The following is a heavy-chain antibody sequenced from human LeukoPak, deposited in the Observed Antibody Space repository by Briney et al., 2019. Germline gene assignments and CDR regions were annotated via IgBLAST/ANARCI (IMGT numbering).Heavy chain of an antibody. J-gene: IGHJ4*02. D-gene: IGHD3-16*01. Sequence: PSETLSLTCTVSGGSISSGSYYWNWIRQPAGKGLEWIGRIYTSGSTNYNPSLKSRVTMSVDTSKNQFSLKLSSVTAADTAVYYCARGGGVHAHWGQGTLVTVSS. V-gene: IGHV4-61*02. CDR3: ARGGGVHAH. CDR2: IYTSGST. CDR1: GGSISSGSYY.